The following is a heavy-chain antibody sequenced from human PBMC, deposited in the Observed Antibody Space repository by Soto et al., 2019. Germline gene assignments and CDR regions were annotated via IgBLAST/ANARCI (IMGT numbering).Heavy chain of an antibody. CDR2: MNPNSGIT. CDR3: ARGRSLFAL. Sequence: QVQLVQSGAELKKPGASVKVSCKASGYTFTSYDFNWVRQATGQGLEWMGWMNPNSGITGYAPKSQGRVTMPRNTYISTAYMELSSRKSDDTAVYFCARGRSLFALWGHGTLVTVSS. D-gene: IGHD3-16*02. V-gene: IGHV1-8*01. J-gene: IGHJ4*01. CDR1: GYTFTSYD.